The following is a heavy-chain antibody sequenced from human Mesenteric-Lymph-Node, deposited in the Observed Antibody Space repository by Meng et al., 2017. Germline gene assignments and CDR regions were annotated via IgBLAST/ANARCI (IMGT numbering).Heavy chain of an antibody. CDR1: GGSISSYY. J-gene: IGHJ3*02. D-gene: IGHD1-26*01. CDR2: IYYSGST. CDR3: ARVGATTDAFDI. Sequence: GSLRLSCTVSGGSISSYYWSWIRQPPGKGLEWIGYIYYSGSTNYNPSLKSRVTISVDTSKNQFSLKLSSVTAADTAVYYCARVGATTDAFDIWGQGTMVTVSS. V-gene: IGHV4-59*01.